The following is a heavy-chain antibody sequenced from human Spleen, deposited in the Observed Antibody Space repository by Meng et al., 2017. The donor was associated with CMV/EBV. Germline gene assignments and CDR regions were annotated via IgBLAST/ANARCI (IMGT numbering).Heavy chain of an antibody. CDR3: ASSIVVVPAAMGIAAAPFDY. CDR2: IYYSGST. Sequence: GGYYWSRIRQHPGKGLEWIGYIYYSGSTYYNPSLKSRVTISVDTSKNQFSLKLSSVTAADTAVYYCASSIVVVPAAMGIAAAPFDYWGQGTLVTVSS. D-gene: IGHD2-2*01. V-gene: IGHV4-31*02. CDR1: GGYY. J-gene: IGHJ4*02.